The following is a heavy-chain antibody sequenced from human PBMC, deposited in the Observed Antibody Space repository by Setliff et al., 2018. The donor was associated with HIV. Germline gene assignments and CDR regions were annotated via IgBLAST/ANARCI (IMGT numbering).Heavy chain of an antibody. V-gene: IGHV4-34*01. CDR2: INHSGST. J-gene: IGHJ5*02. Sequence: SETLSLTCAVYGGSFSGYYWSWIRQPPGKGLEWIGEINHSGSTNYNPSLKSRVTISVDTSKNQFSLKLSSVTAADTAVYYCARGRITMVRGVSNWFDPWGQGTLVTVSS. D-gene: IGHD3-10*01. CDR1: GGSFSGYY. CDR3: ARGRITMVRGVSNWFDP.